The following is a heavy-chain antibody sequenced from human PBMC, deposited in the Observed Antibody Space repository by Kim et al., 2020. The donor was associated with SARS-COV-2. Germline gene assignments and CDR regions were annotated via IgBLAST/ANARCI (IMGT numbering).Heavy chain of an antibody. Sequence: SVKVSCKASGGTFSSYAISWVRQAPGQGLEWMGGIIPIFGTANYAQKFQGRVTITADESTSTAYMELSSLRSEDTAVYYCARSLLRDYGDYYDAFDIWGQGTMVTVSS. CDR1: GGTFSSYA. V-gene: IGHV1-69*13. J-gene: IGHJ3*02. D-gene: IGHD4-17*01. CDR2: IIPIFGTA. CDR3: ARSLLRDYGDYYDAFDI.